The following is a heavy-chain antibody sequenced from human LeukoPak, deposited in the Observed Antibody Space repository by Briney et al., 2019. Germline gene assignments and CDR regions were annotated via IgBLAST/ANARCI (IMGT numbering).Heavy chain of an antibody. CDR3: AKDLMEYSSWVHAFDI. CDR2: INTDGSNT. V-gene: IGHV3-74*01. J-gene: IGHJ3*02. Sequence: GGSLRLSCATSGFTFSGYYMHWVRQVPGKGLEWLSRINTDGSNTDYADSVKGRFTISRDNSKNTLYLQMNSLRAEDTAVYYCAKDLMEYSSWVHAFDIWGQGTMVTVSS. CDR1: GFTFSGYY. D-gene: IGHD6-6*01.